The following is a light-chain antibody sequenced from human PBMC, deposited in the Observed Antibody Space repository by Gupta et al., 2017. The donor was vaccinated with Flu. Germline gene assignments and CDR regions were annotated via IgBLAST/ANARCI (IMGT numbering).Light chain of an antibody. CDR1: QSVSSY. J-gene: IGKJ2*01. V-gene: IGKV3-11*01. CDR3: QQRSKWPGT. Sequence: AGNLSLSAGERASLSCRASQSVSSYLAWYQQKPGQAPRLLIYDASKRATGIPARFSGSGSGTDFTLTIGSLEPEDSAVYYCQQRSKWPGTFGQGTKLEI. CDR2: DAS.